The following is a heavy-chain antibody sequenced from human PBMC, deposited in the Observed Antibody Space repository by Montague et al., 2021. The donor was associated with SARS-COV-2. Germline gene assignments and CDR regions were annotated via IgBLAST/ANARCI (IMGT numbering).Heavy chain of an antibody. CDR2: MSGSGVRR. D-gene: IGHD6-19*01. Sequence: SLRLSCAASGFIFSNYAMTWFRQAPGKGLEWVSTMSGSGVRRDYADSVKGRFTISRDSSKNTLYLQMNSMRVEDTAVYYCAKDTATIRIAVALMDVWGQGTTVIVSS. J-gene: IGHJ6*02. CDR1: GFIFSNYA. V-gene: IGHV3-23*01. CDR3: AKDTATIRIAVALMDV.